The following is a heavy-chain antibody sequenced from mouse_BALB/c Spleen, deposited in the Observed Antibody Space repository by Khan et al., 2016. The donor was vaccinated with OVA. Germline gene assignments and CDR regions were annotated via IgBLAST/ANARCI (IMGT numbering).Heavy chain of an antibody. CDR1: GYSFTSYY. CDR2: IDPFNGGT. CDR3: ARGAFGY. J-gene: IGHJ3*01. Sequence: VQLKQSGPELVKPGASVNISCKASGYSFTSYYIHWVRQSHGKSLEWIGYIDPFNGGTDYKQRFKGKATLPVDKSSSTAHIHLSSLTSEDSAVYYCARGAFGYWGQGTRFTVSA. V-gene: IGHV1S135*01.